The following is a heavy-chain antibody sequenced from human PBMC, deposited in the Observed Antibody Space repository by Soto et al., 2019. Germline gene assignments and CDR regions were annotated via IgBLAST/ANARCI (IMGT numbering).Heavy chain of an antibody. V-gene: IGHV1-18*01. CDR1: GYTFTSYG. CDR3: ARVRGSSWPRYYYGMDV. D-gene: IGHD6-13*01. Sequence: ASVKVSCKASGYTFTSYGISWVRQAPGQGLEWMGWISAYNGNTNYAQKLQGRVTMTTDTSTSTAYMELRSLRSDDTAVYYCARVRGSSWPRYYYGMDVWGQGTTVTVS. J-gene: IGHJ6*02. CDR2: ISAYNGNT.